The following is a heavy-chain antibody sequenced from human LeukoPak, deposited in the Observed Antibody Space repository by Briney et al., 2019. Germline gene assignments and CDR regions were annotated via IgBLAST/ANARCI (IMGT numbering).Heavy chain of an antibody. J-gene: IGHJ4*02. D-gene: IGHD2-2*01. Sequence: ASVKLSCKASGYTFTGYYIHWVRQAPGQGLEWMGWINPKSGGTDYAQKFQGRVTMTRHTSISTAYMERRRLGSDDTAVYYCARDGTSTDDYWGQGTLVTVSS. V-gene: IGHV1-2*02. CDR2: INPKSGGT. CDR3: ARDGTSTDDY. CDR1: GYTFTGYY.